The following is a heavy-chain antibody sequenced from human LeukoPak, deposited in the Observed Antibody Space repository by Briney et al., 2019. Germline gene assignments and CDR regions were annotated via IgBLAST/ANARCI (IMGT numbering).Heavy chain of an antibody. CDR1: GFTYSTYW. D-gene: IGHD3-10*01. J-gene: IGHJ4*02. CDR3: ASGGHVDY. CDR2: IKEDGSEK. Sequence: GGSLRLSCAASGFTYSTYWMTWVRQAPGKGLEWVANIKEDGSEKHYVDSVKGRFTISRDNAKNSLYLQMDSLRVEDTAVYYCASGGHVDYCGQGTLVTVSS. V-gene: IGHV3-7*01.